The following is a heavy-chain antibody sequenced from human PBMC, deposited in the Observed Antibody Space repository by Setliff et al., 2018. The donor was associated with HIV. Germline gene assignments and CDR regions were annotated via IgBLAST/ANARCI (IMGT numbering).Heavy chain of an antibody. Sequence: GGSLRLSCAASRFTFSDYYMTWIRQAPGKGLEWISYISGSGTTKYYAESMKGRFTISRDNAKGSLYLQMNSLRVEDTAVYYCARLTLVRGLIISYMDVWGKGTTVTVS. CDR3: ARLTLVRGLIISYMDV. CDR1: RFTFSDYY. CDR2: ISGSGTTK. J-gene: IGHJ6*03. V-gene: IGHV3-11*04. D-gene: IGHD3-10*01.